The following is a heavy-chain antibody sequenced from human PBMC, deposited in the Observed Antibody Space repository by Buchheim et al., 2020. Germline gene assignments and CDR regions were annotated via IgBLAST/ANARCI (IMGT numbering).Heavy chain of an antibody. CDR3: ARVVRGYYDSSGYPPGYYYGMDV. Sequence: QVQLVQSGAEVKKPGASVKVSCKASGYTFTGYHMHWVRQAPGQGLEWMGWINPNSGGTNYAQKFQGRVTMTRDTSISTAYMELSRLRSDDTAVYYCARVVRGYYDSSGYPPGYYYGMDVWGQGNT. V-gene: IGHV1-2*02. J-gene: IGHJ6*02. CDR1: GYTFTGYH. CDR2: INPNSGGT. D-gene: IGHD3-22*01.